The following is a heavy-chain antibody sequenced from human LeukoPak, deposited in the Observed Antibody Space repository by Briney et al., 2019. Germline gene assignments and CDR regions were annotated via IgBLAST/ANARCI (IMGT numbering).Heavy chain of an antibody. D-gene: IGHD2-2*01. Sequence: ASVKVSCKASGYTFTSYGISWVRQAPGRGLEWMGWINPNSGGTNYAQKFQGRVTMTRDTSISTAYMELSRLRSDDTAVYYCARERARYCSSTSCPGYVDYWGQGTLVTVSS. CDR2: INPNSGGT. J-gene: IGHJ4*02. V-gene: IGHV1-2*02. CDR3: ARERARYCSSTSCPGYVDY. CDR1: GYTFTSYG.